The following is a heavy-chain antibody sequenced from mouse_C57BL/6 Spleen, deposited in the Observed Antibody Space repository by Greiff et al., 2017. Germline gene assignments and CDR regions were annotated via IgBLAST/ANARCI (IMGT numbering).Heavy chain of an antibody. CDR1: GYTFTDYE. D-gene: IGHD3-2*02. J-gene: IGHJ4*01. CDR3: TRQLRLRPYYYAMDD. Sequence: VQLQQSGAELVRPGASVTLSCKASGYTFTDYEMHWVKQTPVHGLEWIGAIDPETGGTAYNQKFKGKAILTADKSSSTAYMELRSLTSEDSAVYYWTRQLRLRPYYYAMDDWGTGTSVTVSS. CDR2: IDPETGGT. V-gene: IGHV1-15*01.